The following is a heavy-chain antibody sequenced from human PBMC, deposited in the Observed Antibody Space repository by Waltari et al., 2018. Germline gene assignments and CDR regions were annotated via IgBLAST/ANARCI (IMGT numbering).Heavy chain of an antibody. J-gene: IGHJ6*02. V-gene: IGHV4-34*02. CDR1: GGSLNGYY. CDR3: ARWSQHGSGNYYTSHYYFGMDV. Sequence: QVQLQQWGAGLLKPSETLSLTCAVYGGSLNGYYWSWIRQSPGKGLEWIGEINHSGRTKYIPSLKSRVTISVDTSKTQFSLNLSSVTAADTATYYCARWSQHGSGNYYTSHYYFGMDVWGQGTTVIVSS. CDR2: INHSGRT. D-gene: IGHD3-10*01.